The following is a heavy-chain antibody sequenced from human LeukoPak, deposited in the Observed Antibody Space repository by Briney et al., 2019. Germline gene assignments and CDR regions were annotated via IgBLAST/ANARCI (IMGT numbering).Heavy chain of an antibody. Sequence: SETLSLTCTVSGGSISSGGYYWSWIRQHPGKGLEWIGYIYYSGSTYYNPSLKSRVTISVDTSKNQFSLKLSSVTAADTAVYYCARGVRSWPFDYWGQGTLVTVSS. CDR1: GGSISSGGYY. V-gene: IGHV4-31*03. CDR3: ARGVRSWPFDY. CDR2: IYYSGST. D-gene: IGHD6-13*01. J-gene: IGHJ4*02.